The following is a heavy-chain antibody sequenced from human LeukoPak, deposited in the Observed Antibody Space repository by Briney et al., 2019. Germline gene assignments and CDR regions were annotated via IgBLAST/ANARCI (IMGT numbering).Heavy chain of an antibody. V-gene: IGHV3-23*01. J-gene: IGHJ4*02. Sequence: GGSLRFSCAASGFTFSSYAMSWVRQAPGKGLEWVSTISGSGTTTYYADSVKGRFTISRDNSKNTLYLQMNSLRAEDTAVYYCTKRPVVVITTPYFDYWGQGTLVTVSS. CDR2: ISGSGTTT. CDR1: GFTFSSYA. D-gene: IGHD3-22*01. CDR3: TKRPVVVITTPYFDY.